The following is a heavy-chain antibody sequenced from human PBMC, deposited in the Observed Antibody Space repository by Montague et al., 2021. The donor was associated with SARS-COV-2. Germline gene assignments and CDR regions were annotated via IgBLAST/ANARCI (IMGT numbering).Heavy chain of an antibody. CDR2: IYSGGST. D-gene: IGHD3-9*01. CDR1: GFTVSSNY. Sequence: SLRLSCAASGFTVSSNYMSWVRQAPGKGLEWVSVIYSGGSTYYADSVKGRFTISRDNSKNTLYLQMNSLRVEDTAVYYCARDRHWTNTYYDILTGYQYYYYGMDVWGQRDHGHRLL. J-gene: IGHJ6*04. CDR3: ARDRHWTNTYYDILTGYQYYYYGMDV. V-gene: IGHV3-66*01.